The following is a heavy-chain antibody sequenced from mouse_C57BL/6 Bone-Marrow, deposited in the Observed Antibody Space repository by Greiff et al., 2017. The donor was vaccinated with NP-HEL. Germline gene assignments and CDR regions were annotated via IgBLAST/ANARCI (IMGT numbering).Heavy chain of an antibody. V-gene: IGHV1-54*01. Sequence: VKLMESGAELVRPGTSVKVSCKASGYAFTNYLIEWVKQRPGQGLEWIGVINPGSGGTDYNEKFKGKATLTADKSSNTAYMQLSSLTSEDSAVYFCARETRFAYWGQGNLVTVSA. J-gene: IGHJ3*01. CDR3: ARETRFAY. CDR2: INPGSGGT. CDR1: GYAFTNYL.